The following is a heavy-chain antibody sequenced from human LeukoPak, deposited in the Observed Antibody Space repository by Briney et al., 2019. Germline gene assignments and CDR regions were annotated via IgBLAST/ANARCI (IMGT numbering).Heavy chain of an antibody. CDR1: GGTFSSYA. CDR3: ARDRMGWFDP. V-gene: IGHV1-69*04. Sequence: ASVKVSCKASGGTFSSYAISWVRQAPGQGLEWMGRIIPIFGIANYAQKFQGRVTITADKSTSTAYMELSSLRSEDTAVYYCARDRMGWFDPWGQGTLVTVSS. CDR2: IIPIFGIA. J-gene: IGHJ5*02. D-gene: IGHD5-24*01.